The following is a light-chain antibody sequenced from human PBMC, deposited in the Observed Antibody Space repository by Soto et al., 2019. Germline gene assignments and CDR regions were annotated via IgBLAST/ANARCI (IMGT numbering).Light chain of an antibody. CDR1: SSDVGGFNF. CDR3: CSYSGSHTSWV. CDR2: GVS. V-gene: IGLV2-11*01. Sequence: QSALTQPRSVSGSPGQSVTISCTGTSSDVGGFNFASWYQQYPGKAPKLMIFGVSERPSGVPDRFSGSKSGNTASLVISGLQTDDEADYYCCSYSGSHTSWVFGGGTKLTVL. J-gene: IGLJ3*02.